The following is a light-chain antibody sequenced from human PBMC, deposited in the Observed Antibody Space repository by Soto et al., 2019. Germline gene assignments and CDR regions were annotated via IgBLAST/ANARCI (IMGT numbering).Light chain of an antibody. V-gene: IGLV1-36*01. CDR2: QDD. CDR1: SSNIGNNG. CDR3: AAWDDGLNGVI. J-gene: IGLJ2*01. Sequence: QSVLTQPPSVSEALRQRVTLSCSGSSSNIGNNGVNWYQQLPGKAPKLLIYQDDLLPSGVSDRFSGSKSGTSASLASSGLQSEDEADYYCAAWDDGLNGVIFGGGTKLTVL.